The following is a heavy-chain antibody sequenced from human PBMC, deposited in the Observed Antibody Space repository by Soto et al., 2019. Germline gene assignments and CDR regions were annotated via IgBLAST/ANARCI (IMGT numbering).Heavy chain of an antibody. CDR1: GFTFSSYA. V-gene: IGHV3-30-3*01. J-gene: IGHJ6*02. D-gene: IGHD6-19*01. CDR3: ARDTSGWGYYYYGMDV. Sequence: PGGSLRLSCAASGFTFSSYAMHWVRQAPGKGLEWVAVISYDGSNKYYADSVKGRFTISRDNSKNTLYLQMNSLRAEDTAVYYCARDTSGWGYYYYGMDVWGQGTTVTV. CDR2: ISYDGSNK.